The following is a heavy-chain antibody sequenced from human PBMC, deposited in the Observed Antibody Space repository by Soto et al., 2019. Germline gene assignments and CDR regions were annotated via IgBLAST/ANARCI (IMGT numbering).Heavy chain of an antibody. CDR2: IYSGGRT. J-gene: IGHJ4*02. CDR1: GFTVSSNY. V-gene: IGHV3-66*01. CDR3: ARDVPDCSGGSCYPGSFEH. D-gene: IGHD2-15*01. Sequence: EVQLVESGGGLVQPGGSLRLSCAASGFTVSSNYMTWVRQAPGKGLEWVSVIYSGGRTYYADSVKGRFTISRDNAKNTLYLQMNGLRAEDTAVYYCARDVPDCSGGSCYPGSFEHWGQGTLVTVSS.